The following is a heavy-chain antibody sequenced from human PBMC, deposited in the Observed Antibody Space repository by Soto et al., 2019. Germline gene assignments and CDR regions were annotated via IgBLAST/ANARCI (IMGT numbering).Heavy chain of an antibody. CDR1: GYTFATYA. J-gene: IGHJ3*02. CDR3: AGSPSSGWYGDAFDI. CDR2: IIPIFGTA. D-gene: IGHD6-19*01. V-gene: IGHV1-69*06. Sequence: SVKVSCKASGYTFATYAISWVRQAPGQGLEWMGGIIPIFGTANYAQKFQGRVTITADKSTSTAYMELSSLRSEDTAVYYCAGSPSSGWYGDAFDIWGQGTMVTVSS.